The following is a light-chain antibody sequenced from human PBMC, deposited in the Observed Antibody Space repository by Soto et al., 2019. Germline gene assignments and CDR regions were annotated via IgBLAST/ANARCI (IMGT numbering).Light chain of an antibody. J-gene: IGKJ1*01. CDR3: QQYNSYPWT. CDR2: KAS. CDR1: QSIRSW. Sequence: DIPMTQSPSTLSASVGDRVTITCRASQSIRSWVAWYQQIPGKAPKFLIYKASSLESGVPSRFSGSGSGTEFTLTITSLQPADFAIYYCQQYNSYPWTFGQGTKVEIK. V-gene: IGKV1-5*03.